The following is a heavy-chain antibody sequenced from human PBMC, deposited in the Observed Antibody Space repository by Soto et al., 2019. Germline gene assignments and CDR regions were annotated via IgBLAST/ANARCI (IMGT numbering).Heavy chain of an antibody. D-gene: IGHD5-12*01. V-gene: IGHV1-18*01. CDR3: ASEGVQGIVATMAAFDI. J-gene: IGHJ3*02. Sequence: ASVKVSCKASGYTFTSYGISWVRQAPGQGLEWMGWISAYNGNTNYAQKLQGRVTMTADTSTSAAYMELSSLRSEDTAVYYCASEGVQGIVATMAAFDIWGQGTMVTVSS. CDR2: ISAYNGNT. CDR1: GYTFTSYG.